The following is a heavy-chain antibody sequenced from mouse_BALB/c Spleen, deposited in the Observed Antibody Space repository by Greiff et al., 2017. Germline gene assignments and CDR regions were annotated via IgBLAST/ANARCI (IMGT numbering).Heavy chain of an antibody. D-gene: IGHD2-4*01. CDR3: ARSGGLRRGDYYAMDY. Sequence: EVHLVESGGGLVQPGGSRKLSCAASGFTFSSFGMHWVRQAPEKGLEWVAYISSGSSTIYYADTVKGRFTISRDNPKNTLFLQMTSLRSEDTAMYYCARSGGLRRGDYYAMDYWGQGTSVTVSS. CDR1: GFTFSSFG. V-gene: IGHV5-17*02. CDR2: ISSGSSTI. J-gene: IGHJ4*01.